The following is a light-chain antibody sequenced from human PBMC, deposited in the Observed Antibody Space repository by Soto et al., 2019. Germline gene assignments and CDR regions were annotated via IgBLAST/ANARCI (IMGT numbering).Light chain of an antibody. J-gene: IGLJ2*01. CDR3: SSYTTIKTVV. Sequence: QSALTQPASVSGSPGQSITISCTGTSSDVGSYNLVSWYQQHPGKAPKVMIFEATKRPSGVSNRFSGFKSANTAYLTISGVQPEDEADYHCSSYTTIKTVVFGGGTKLTVL. V-gene: IGLV2-14*02. CDR2: EAT. CDR1: SSDVGSYNL.